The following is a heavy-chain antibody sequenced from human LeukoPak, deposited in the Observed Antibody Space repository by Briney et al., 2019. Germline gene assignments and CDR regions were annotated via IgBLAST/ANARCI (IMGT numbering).Heavy chain of an antibody. CDR2: ISSSSSYI. Sequence: PGGSLRLSCAASGFTFSSYSMNWVRQAPGKGLERVSSISSSSSYIYYADSVKGRFTISRDNAKNSLYLQMNSLRAEDTAVYYCARDGGMTTVTTFEYYFDYWGQGTLVTVSS. CDR3: ARDGGMTTVTTFEYYFDY. CDR1: GFTFSSYS. J-gene: IGHJ4*02. V-gene: IGHV3-21*01. D-gene: IGHD4-17*01.